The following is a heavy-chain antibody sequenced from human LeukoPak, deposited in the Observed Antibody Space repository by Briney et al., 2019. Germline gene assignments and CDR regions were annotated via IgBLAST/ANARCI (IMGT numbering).Heavy chain of an antibody. CDR1: GFTFSSYS. D-gene: IGHD2-15*01. V-gene: IGHV3-21*01. CDR2: ISSSSYI. Sequence: GGSLRLSCAASGFTFSSYSMNWVRQAPGKGLEWVSSISSSSYIYYADSVKGRFTISRDNAQNSLYLQMDSLKAEDTAVYYCARDFLVVNAFDIWGQGTMVTVSS. CDR3: ARDFLVVNAFDI. J-gene: IGHJ3*02.